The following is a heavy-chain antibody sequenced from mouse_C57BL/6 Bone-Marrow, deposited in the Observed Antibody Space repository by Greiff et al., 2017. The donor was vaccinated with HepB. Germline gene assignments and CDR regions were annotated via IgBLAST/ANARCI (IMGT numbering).Heavy chain of an antibody. J-gene: IGHJ2*01. D-gene: IGHD1-1*01. CDR2: INPYNGGT. CDR3: ASSPIYYGPYFDY. V-gene: IGHV1-19*01. CDR1: GYTFTDYY. Sequence: EVQLQQSGPVLVKPGASVKMSCKASGYTFTDYYMNWVKQSHGKNLEWIGVINPYNGGTSYNQKFKGKATLTVDKSSSTAYMELNSLTSEDSAVYYCASSPIYYGPYFDYWGQGTTLTVSS.